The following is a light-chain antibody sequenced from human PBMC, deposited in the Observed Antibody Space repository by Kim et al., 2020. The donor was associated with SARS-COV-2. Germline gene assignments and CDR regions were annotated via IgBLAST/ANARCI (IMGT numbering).Light chain of an antibody. Sequence: DIMMTQSPDSLAVSLGARATINCKSSQNLIYRSNAENYLAWYQQKPGQPPKLLIYWASTRESGVPDRFSGSGSGTDFTLTINNLQAEDVAVYFCQQYHSSPYTFGQGTKLEI. V-gene: IGKV4-1*01. CDR3: QQYHSSPYT. CDR1: QNLIYRSNAENY. CDR2: WAS. J-gene: IGKJ2*01.